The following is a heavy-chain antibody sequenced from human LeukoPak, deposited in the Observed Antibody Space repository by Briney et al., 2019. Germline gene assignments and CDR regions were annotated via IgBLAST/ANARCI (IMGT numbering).Heavy chain of an antibody. Sequence: GGSLRLSCAASGFTFSSYAMNWVRQAPGKGLEWVAFISYDGSNKYYADSVKGRFTISRDNSKNTLYLQMNSLRAEDTAVYYCASQGGLLWFGELSGGMDIWGQGTTVTVSS. D-gene: IGHD3-10*01. CDR1: GFTFSSYA. V-gene: IGHV3-30-3*01. CDR2: ISYDGSNK. J-gene: IGHJ6*02. CDR3: ASQGGLLWFGELSGGMDI.